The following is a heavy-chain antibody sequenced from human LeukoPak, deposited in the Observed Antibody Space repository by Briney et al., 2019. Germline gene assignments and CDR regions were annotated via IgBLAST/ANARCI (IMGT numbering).Heavy chain of an antibody. D-gene: IGHD1-26*01. Sequence: PSETLSLTCAIYSESFSGYFWSWIRQPPGKGLEWLGEIKYSGSTNYNPSLKSRVTISVDTSKNQFSLKLSSVTAADTAVYYCARDRVGYYFDYWGQGTLVTVSS. CDR2: IKYSGST. CDR3: ARDRVGYYFDY. V-gene: IGHV4-34*01. J-gene: IGHJ4*02. CDR1: SESFSGYF.